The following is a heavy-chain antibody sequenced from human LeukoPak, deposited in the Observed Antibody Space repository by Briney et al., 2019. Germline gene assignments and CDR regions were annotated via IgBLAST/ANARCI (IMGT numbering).Heavy chain of an antibody. CDR1: GFTFSSYA. CDR2: ISGSGDST. V-gene: IGHV3-23*01. J-gene: IGHJ4*02. CDR3: AKGTAMVRGYYFDY. Sequence: GGSLRLSCAASGFTFSSYAMSWVRQAPGKGLEWVSVISGSGDSTYYADSVKGRFTVSRDNSKNTLYLQMNSLSAEDTAVYYCAKGTAMVRGYYFDYWGQGTLVTVSS. D-gene: IGHD5-18*01.